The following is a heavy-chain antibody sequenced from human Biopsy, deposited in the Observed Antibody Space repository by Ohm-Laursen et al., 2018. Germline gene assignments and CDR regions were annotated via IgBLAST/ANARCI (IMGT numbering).Heavy chain of an antibody. V-gene: IGHV1-2*02. J-gene: IGHJ4*02. CDR2: INCKTGAT. D-gene: IGHD2-8*01. CDR1: GYTFSSYG. Sequence: ASVKVSCKASGYTFSSYGINWMRQAPGQGLEWLGYINCKTGATNYAQKFQGTVTMTRDTSISTAYLALGSLRSADTAIYYCARDPLNGHKHFDYWARDPWSPSPQ. CDR3: ARDPLNGHKHFDY.